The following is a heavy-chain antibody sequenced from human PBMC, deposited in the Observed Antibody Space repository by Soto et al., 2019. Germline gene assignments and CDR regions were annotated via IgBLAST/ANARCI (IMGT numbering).Heavy chain of an antibody. Sequence: SVAVACAACRGTFKSYSISSVPQSPGQGLEWMGRIIPILGIANYAQKFQGRVTITADKSTSTAYMELSSLRSEDTAVYYCARDLDCSGRSCPPYYFDYWGQGTLVTVSS. CDR3: ARDLDCSGRSCPPYYFDY. D-gene: IGHD2-15*01. CDR1: RGTFKSYS. J-gene: IGHJ4*02. CDR2: IIPILGIA. V-gene: IGHV1-69*04.